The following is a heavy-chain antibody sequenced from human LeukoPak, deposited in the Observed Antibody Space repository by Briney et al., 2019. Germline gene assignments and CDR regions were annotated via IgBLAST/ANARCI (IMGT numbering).Heavy chain of an antibody. D-gene: IGHD3-9*01. J-gene: IGHJ4*02. CDR2: INPNSGGT. V-gene: IGHV1-2*02. Sequence: GASVTLSCTASGYTFTGYYMHWVRQAPGQGLEWMGWINPNSGGTNYAQTFQGRVTMTRDTSISTAYMELSRLRSDDTAVYYCARDYDILTGEAHWGQGTLVTVPS. CDR3: ARDYDILTGEAH. CDR1: GYTFTGYY.